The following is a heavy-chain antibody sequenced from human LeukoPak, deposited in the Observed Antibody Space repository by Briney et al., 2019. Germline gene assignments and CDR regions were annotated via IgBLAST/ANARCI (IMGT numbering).Heavy chain of an antibody. CDR1: GASFSSYG. CDR3: ATGVRAIPVYY. V-gene: IGHV1-69*05. Sequence: SVKVSCKASGASFSSYGISWVRQAPGQGLEWMGGIIPIFGSPNYAQKFQGRLTITTDESTSTAYMELSSLRSDDTAVFYCATGVRAIPVYYWGQGTLVTVSS. D-gene: IGHD2-21*01. J-gene: IGHJ4*02. CDR2: IIPIFGSP.